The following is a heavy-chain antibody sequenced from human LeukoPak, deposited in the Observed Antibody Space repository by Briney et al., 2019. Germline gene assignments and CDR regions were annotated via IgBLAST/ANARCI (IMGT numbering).Heavy chain of an antibody. J-gene: IGHJ4*02. CDR2: IDWDDDK. CDR1: GFSLSTSGMC. Sequence: QSGPALVKPTQTLTLTCTFSGFSLSTSGMCVSWIRQPPGKALEWLARIDWDDDKYYSTSLKTRLTISKDTSKNQVVLTMTNMDPVDTATYYCARIPAYYYDSSGNGYWGQGTLVTVSS. CDR3: ARIPAYYYDSSGNGY. D-gene: IGHD3-22*01. V-gene: IGHV2-70*11.